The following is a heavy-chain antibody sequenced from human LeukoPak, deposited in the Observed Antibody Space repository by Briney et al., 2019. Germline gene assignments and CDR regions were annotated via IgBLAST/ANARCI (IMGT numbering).Heavy chain of an antibody. CDR1: GFPFSSYG. CDR2: IWYDGSNK. CDR3: ARAVGPFDY. Sequence: PGGSLRLSCVASGFPFSSYGMHWVRQAPGRGLEWVAVIWYDGSNKYYADSMKGRFTISRDNSKNTLYLQMNSLRAEDTGVYYCARAVGPFDYWGQGTLVTASS. D-gene: IGHD1-26*01. J-gene: IGHJ4*02. V-gene: IGHV3-33*01.